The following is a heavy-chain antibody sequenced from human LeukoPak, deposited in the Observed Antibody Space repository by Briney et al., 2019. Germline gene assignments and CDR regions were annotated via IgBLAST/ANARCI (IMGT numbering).Heavy chain of an antibody. CDR1: GFSFDICA. Sequence: GGSLSLSCVASGFSFDICAMSWVGQAPGKGPEGVSSIGGPTETFYADSVKGRFTVSRDNSQNTLYLQMNSLRAEDTAVYYCAKDATPRNSIWDYFGKWGQGALVTVST. CDR3: AKDATPRNSIWDYFGK. V-gene: IGHV3-23*01. J-gene: IGHJ4*02. CDR2: IGGPTET. D-gene: IGHD4-23*01.